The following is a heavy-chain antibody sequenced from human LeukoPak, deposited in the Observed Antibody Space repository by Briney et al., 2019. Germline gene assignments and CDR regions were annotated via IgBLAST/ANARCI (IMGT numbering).Heavy chain of an antibody. D-gene: IGHD6-13*01. CDR1: GGSFSGYY. Sequence: PSETLSLTCAVYGGSFSGYYWSWIRQPPGKGLEWIGEINHSGSTNYNPSLESRVTISVDTSKNQFSLKLSSVTAADAAVYYCARTKIAAAVDYWGQGTLVTVSS. CDR3: ARTKIAAAVDY. J-gene: IGHJ4*02. CDR2: INHSGST. V-gene: IGHV4-34*01.